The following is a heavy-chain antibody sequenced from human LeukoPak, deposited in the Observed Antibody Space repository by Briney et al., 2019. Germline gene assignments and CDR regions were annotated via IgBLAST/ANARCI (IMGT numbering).Heavy chain of an antibody. CDR3: ARGRPGYYFDY. CDR2: IYSGGST. J-gene: IGHJ4*02. CDR1: GFTVSSNY. Sequence: GGSLRLSCAASGFTVSSNYMSWVRQAPGKGLEWVSVIYSGGSTDYADPVKGRFTISRDNSKNTLYLQMNSLRAEDTAVYYCARGRPGYYFDYWGQGTLVTVSS. D-gene: IGHD1-14*01. V-gene: IGHV3-66*01.